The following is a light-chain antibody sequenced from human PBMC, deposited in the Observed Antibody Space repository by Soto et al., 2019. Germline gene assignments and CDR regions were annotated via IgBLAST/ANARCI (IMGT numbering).Light chain of an antibody. CDR1: SSDVGGYNY. CDR2: EGS. Sequence: QSALTQPPSASGSPGQSVTISCTGTSSDVGGYNYVSWYQQHPGKAPKLMIYEGSKRPSGVSNRFSGSKSGNTASLTISGLQAEDEADYYCSSYAGSSTFYVFGTGTKVT. CDR3: SSYAGSSTFYV. V-gene: IGLV2-23*01. J-gene: IGLJ1*01.